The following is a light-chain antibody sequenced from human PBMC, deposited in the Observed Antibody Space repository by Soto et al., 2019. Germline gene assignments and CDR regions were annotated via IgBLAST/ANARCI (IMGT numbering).Light chain of an antibody. CDR3: SSYAGSNNVV. J-gene: IGLJ2*01. CDR2: AVS. Sequence: QSALTQPPSASGSPGQSVTISCTGTSSDVGGYKYVSWYQQHPGKAPKLMIYAVSKRPSGVPDRCSGSKSGNTASLTVSGLQAEDEADYYCSSYAGSNNVVFGGGTKVTVL. CDR1: SSDVGGYKY. V-gene: IGLV2-8*01.